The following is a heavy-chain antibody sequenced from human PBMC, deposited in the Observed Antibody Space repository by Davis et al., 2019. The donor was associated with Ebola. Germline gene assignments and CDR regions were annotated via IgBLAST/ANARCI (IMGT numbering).Heavy chain of an antibody. CDR3: AKNTAMIF. V-gene: IGHV3-30*18. J-gene: IGHJ4*02. Sequence: GESLKISCAASGFTFSSYGMHWVRQAPGKGLEWVAVISYDGSNKYYADSVKGRFTISRDNSKNTLYLQMNSLRAEDTAVYYCAKNTAMIFWGQGTLVTVSS. D-gene: IGHD5-18*01. CDR1: GFTFSSYG. CDR2: ISYDGSNK.